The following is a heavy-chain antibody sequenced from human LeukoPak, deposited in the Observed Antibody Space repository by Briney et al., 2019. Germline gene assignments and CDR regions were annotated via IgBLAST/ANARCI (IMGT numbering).Heavy chain of an antibody. D-gene: IGHD3-3*01. J-gene: IGHJ4*02. CDR3: ARGHYDFWSGEGDYFDY. CDR1: GYTFTSYY. CDR2: INPSGGGT. Sequence: ASVKVSCKASGYTFTSYYMQWVRQAPGQGLEWMGFINPSGGGTTYAQNFQGRVTIIRDTSASTAYMELSSLRSEDMAVYYCARGHYDFWSGEGDYFDYWGQGTLVTVSS. V-gene: IGHV1-46*01.